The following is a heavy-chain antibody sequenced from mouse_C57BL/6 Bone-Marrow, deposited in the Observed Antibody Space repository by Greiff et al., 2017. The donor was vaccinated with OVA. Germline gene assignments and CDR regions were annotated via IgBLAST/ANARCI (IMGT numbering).Heavy chain of an antibody. CDR1: GFTFSDYG. Sequence: EVQLVESGGGLVKPGGSLKLSCAASGFTFSDYGMHWVRQAPEKGLEWVAYISRGSSTIYYADTVKGRFTISRDNAKNTLFLQMTSLRSEDTAMYYCARGYGSSWGYYAMDDWGQGTSVTVSS. D-gene: IGHD1-1*01. CDR3: ARGYGSSWGYYAMDD. CDR2: ISRGSSTI. V-gene: IGHV5-17*01. J-gene: IGHJ4*01.